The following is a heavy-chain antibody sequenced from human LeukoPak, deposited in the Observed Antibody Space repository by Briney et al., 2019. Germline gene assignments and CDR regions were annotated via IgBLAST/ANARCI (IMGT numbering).Heavy chain of an antibody. V-gene: IGHV4-34*01. CDR3: ARRVDRGDYYYMDV. CDR2: INHSGST. J-gene: IGHJ6*03. Sequence: PSETLSLTCAVYGGSFSGYYWSWIRQPPGKGLEWIGEINHSGSTNYNPSLKSRVTISVDTSKNQFSLKLSSVTAADTAVYYCARRVDRGDYYYMDVWGKGTTVTVSS. D-gene: IGHD2-15*01. CDR1: GGSFSGYY.